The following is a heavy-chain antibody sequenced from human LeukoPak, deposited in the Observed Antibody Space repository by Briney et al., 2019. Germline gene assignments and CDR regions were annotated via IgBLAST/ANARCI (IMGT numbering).Heavy chain of an antibody. J-gene: IGHJ6*02. CDR1: GYTFTSYA. CDR3: ASPEYCSSTSCPPDYYYYGMDV. D-gene: IGHD2-2*01. Sequence: GASVKVSCKASGYTFTSYAMNWVRQAPGQGLEWMGWINTNTGNPTYAQGFTGRFVFSLDTSVSTAYLQISSLKAEDTAVYYCASPEYCSSTSCPPDYYYYGMDVWGQGTTVTVSS. V-gene: IGHV7-4-1*02. CDR2: INTNTGNP.